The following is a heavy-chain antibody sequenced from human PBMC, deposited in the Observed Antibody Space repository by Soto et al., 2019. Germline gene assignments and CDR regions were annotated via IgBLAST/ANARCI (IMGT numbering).Heavy chain of an antibody. J-gene: IGHJ4*02. CDR1: GFTFTSSA. D-gene: IGHD6-13*01. V-gene: IGHV1-58*02. CDR2: LVVGSGNT. CDR3: AAQLTPGIAAAGPVDY. Sequence: QMQLVQSGPEVKKPGTSVKVSCKASGFTFTSSAMQWVRQARGQRIEWIVWLVVGSGNTNYAQKFQERVTITRDMSTSTADMDRSSLRAEATAVYYFAAQLTPGIAAAGPVDYWGQGTLVTVSS.